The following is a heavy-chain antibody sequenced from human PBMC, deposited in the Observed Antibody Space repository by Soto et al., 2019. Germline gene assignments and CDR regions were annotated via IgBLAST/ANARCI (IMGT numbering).Heavy chain of an antibody. CDR2: MNPNSGNT. J-gene: IGHJ6*03. CDR1: GYTFTSYD. Sequence: ASVKVSCKASGYTFTSYDINWVRQATGQGLEWMGWMNPNSGNTGYAQKFQGRVTMTRNTSISTAYMELSSLRSEDTAVYYCARGGLGDVRYYYYYYYMDVWGKGTTVTVSS. CDR3: ARGGLGDVRYYYYYYYMDV. V-gene: IGHV1-8*01. D-gene: IGHD3-16*01.